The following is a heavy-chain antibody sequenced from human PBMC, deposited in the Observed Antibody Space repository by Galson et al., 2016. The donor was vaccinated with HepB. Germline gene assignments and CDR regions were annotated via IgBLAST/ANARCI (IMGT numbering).Heavy chain of an antibody. D-gene: IGHD5-24*01. V-gene: IGHV3-30-3*01. CDR3: ARAPLEMATIQRGYFDY. CDR2: ISFDGSNN. J-gene: IGHJ4*02. CDR1: GFTFSSYA. Sequence: SLRLSCAASGFTFSSYAMHWVRPAPGKGLEWVAVISFDGSNNYYADSVKGRFTISRDNSKNTLYLQMNSLRAEDTAVYDCARAPLEMATIQRGYFDYWGQVTLVTVSS.